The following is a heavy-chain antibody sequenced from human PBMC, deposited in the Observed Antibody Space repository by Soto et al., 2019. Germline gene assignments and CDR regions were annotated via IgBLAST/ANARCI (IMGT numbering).Heavy chain of an antibody. CDR3: ARVFGSGSPFLDY. CDR1: GVTFNRCG. D-gene: IGHD3-10*01. Sequence: GGFLRLSCVASGVTFNRCGFHWVRQAPGKGLEWVSSISSSSSYIYYADSVKGRFTISRDNAKNSLYLQMNSLRAEDTAVYYCARVFGSGSPFLDYWGQGTLVTVSS. V-gene: IGHV3-21*01. J-gene: IGHJ4*02. CDR2: ISSSSSYI.